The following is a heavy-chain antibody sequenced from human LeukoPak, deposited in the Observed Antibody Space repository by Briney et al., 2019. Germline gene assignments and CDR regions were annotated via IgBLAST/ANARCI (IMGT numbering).Heavy chain of an antibody. V-gene: IGHV4-39*01. Sequence: KSSETLSLTCTVSGGSISSSSYYWVWIRQPPGKGLEWIGSIYYTRSTYYNPSLKSRVTISVDTSKNQFSLKLTSVTAADTAVYYCARGVTMIVVVIHDWYFDLWVRGTLVTVSS. D-gene: IGHD3-22*01. J-gene: IGHJ2*01. CDR1: GGSISSSSYY. CDR2: IYYTRST. CDR3: ARGVTMIVVVIHDWYFDL.